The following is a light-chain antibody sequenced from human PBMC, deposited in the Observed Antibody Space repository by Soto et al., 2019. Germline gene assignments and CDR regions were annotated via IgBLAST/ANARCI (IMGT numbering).Light chain of an antibody. V-gene: IGLV1-47*02. J-gene: IGLJ2*01. CDR1: SSNIGSNY. Sequence: QSVLTQPPSASGTPGQRVTISCSGSSSNIGSNYVYWYQQFPGTAPKLLIYSNNLRPSGVPDRFSGSRSGTSASLAISGLRSEDEADYHCSAWDDSLSGRVFGGGTKVTVL. CDR3: SAWDDSLSGRV. CDR2: SNN.